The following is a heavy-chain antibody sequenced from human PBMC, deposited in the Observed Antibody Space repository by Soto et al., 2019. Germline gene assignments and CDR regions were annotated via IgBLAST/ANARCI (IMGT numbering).Heavy chain of an antibody. CDR2: ITGSGGGT. D-gene: IGHD1-7*01. J-gene: IGHJ4*02. CDR1: GFTFSNNW. Sequence: GGSLRLSCAASGFTFSNNWMYWVRQAPWKGLEWVSVITGSGGGTNYADSVKGRFTISRDNSKNTLYLQMNSLRAEDTAVYFCATETVPGTCDYWAQGTLVTVSS. CDR3: ATETVPGTCDY. V-gene: IGHV3-23*01.